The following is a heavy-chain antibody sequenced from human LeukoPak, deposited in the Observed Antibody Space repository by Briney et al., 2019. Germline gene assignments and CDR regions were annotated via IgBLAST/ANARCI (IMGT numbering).Heavy chain of an antibody. V-gene: IGHV3-20*04. CDR3: ARNSSSWYPVSGSDGYDI. CDR2: INWNGGST. J-gene: IGHJ3*02. CDR1: GFTFDDYG. D-gene: IGHD6-13*01. Sequence: PGGSLRLSXAASGFTFDDYGMSWVRQAPGKGLEWVSGINWNGGSTGYADSVKGRFTISRDNAKNSLYLQMNSLRAEDTALYYCARNSSSWYPVSGSDGYDIWGPGTMVTVSS.